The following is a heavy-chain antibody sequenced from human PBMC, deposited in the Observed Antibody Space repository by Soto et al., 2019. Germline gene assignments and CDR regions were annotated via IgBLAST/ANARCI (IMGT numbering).Heavy chain of an antibody. CDR1: GGTFSSYA. Sequence: QVPLVQSGAEVKKPGSSVTVSCKASGGTFSSYAIHWVRQAPGQGLEWMGGIIPMYGPAKYAQRFQGRVTITADESTTTVYMALTSLTSQDTAVYYCARVTSMVRGVIDNWFDTWVHGTLVTVSS. J-gene: IGHJ5*01. V-gene: IGHV1-69*01. CDR2: IIPMYGPA. D-gene: IGHD3-10*01. CDR3: ARVTSMVRGVIDNWFDT.